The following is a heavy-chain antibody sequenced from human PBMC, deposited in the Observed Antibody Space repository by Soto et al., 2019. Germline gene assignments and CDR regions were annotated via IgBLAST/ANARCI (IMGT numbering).Heavy chain of an antibody. J-gene: IGHJ4*02. CDR3: ARRGSGSYYDY. V-gene: IGHV3-23*01. Sequence: EVQLLESGGGLVQPGGSLRLSCAASGFTFSSYAMRWVRQAPGKGLEWVSAISGSGDSTYYADSVKGWFTTSRDNSKNTLYLQMNSLRADDTAVYYCARRGSGSYYDYWGQGTLVTVSS. CDR1: GFTFSSYA. CDR2: ISGSGDST. D-gene: IGHD1-26*01.